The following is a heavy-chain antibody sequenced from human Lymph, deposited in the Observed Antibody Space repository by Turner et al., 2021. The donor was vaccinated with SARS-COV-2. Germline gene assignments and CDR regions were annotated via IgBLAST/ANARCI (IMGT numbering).Heavy chain of an antibody. J-gene: IGHJ5*02. CDR3: ARGAQLTVWFDP. CDR2: MKTNSGNT. V-gene: IGHV1-8*01. Sequence: QVQLVQPGAEVKKPGAPVKVPCKASGYTFTSYDINWVRQATGQGLEWMEWMKTNSGNTGYAQKFQGRITMTRNTSISTAYMELSSLRSEDTAVYYCARGAQLTVWFDPWGQGTLVTVSS. CDR1: GYTFTSYD. D-gene: IGHD3-9*01.